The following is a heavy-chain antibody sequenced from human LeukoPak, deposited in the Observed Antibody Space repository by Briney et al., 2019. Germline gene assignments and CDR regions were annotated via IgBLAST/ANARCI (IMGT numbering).Heavy chain of an antibody. Sequence: PGGSLRLSCAASGFTFSSYWMHWVRQAPGKGLVGVSRINSDGSSTSYADSVKGRFTISRDNAKNTLYLQMNSLRAEDTAVYYCARDRLWELDYWGQGTLVTVSS. CDR1: GFTFSSYW. J-gene: IGHJ4*02. D-gene: IGHD1-26*01. CDR2: INSDGSST. CDR3: ARDRLWELDY. V-gene: IGHV3-74*01.